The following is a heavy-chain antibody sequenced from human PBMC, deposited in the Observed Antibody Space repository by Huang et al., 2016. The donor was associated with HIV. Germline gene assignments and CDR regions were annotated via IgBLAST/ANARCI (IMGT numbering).Heavy chain of an antibody. D-gene: IGHD3-10*01. J-gene: IGHJ4*02. CDR1: GFTFRNYA. CDR3: AKPLIEPRFGERAPYYFDY. Sequence: EVHLLESGGGLVQPGGSLRLSCAASGFTFRNYAMTWVRQGPGRGWEWVSVISGSGSNKYYADSVKGRFISSRDNSKSTLYLQMNSLRAEDSAVYYCAKPLIEPRFGERAPYYFDYWGQGTLATVSS. V-gene: IGHV3-23*01. CDR2: ISGSGSNK.